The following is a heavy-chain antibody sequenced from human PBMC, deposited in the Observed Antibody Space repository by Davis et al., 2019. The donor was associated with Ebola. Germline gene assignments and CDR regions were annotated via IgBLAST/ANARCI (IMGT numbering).Heavy chain of an antibody. J-gene: IGHJ5*02. CDR2: IYTGDSDT. CDR3: ARRGDGYNQNWFDP. V-gene: IGHV5-51*01. Sequence: GESLKISCKDSGNSFTSHWIGWVRQMPGKGLEWMGIIYTGDSDTRYSPSFRGQVTISADKSIKTAFLQWSSLKASDTAMYYCARRGDGYNQNWFDPWGQGTLVTVSS. D-gene: IGHD5-24*01. CDR1: GNSFTSHW.